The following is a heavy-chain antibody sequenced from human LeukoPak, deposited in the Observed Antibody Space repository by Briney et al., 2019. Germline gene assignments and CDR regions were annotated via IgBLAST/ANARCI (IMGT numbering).Heavy chain of an antibody. V-gene: IGHV4-59*08. CDR1: GGSVSNYY. CDR2: VYYTGST. D-gene: IGHD6-6*01. J-gene: IGHJ4*02. CDR3: ARHFAYSSSSYFDY. Sequence: SETLSLTCSVSGGSVSNYYWSWIRQPPGKGLEWIGYVYYTGSTNYNPSLKSRVTMFEDKSRNQFSLRLYSVTVADTAVYYCARHFAYSSSSYFDYWGQGSLVTVSS.